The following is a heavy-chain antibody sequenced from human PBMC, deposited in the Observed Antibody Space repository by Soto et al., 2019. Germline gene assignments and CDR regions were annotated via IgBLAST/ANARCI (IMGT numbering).Heavy chain of an antibody. D-gene: IGHD4-17*01. CDR2: IDPSDSYT. CDR3: ARMLTVTPDWFDP. Sequence: GESLKISCKGSGYSFTSYWISWVRQMPGKGLEWMGRIDPSDSYTNYSPSFQGHVTISADKSISTAHLQWSSLKASDTAMYYCARMLTVTPDWFDPWGQGTLVTVS. V-gene: IGHV5-10-1*01. CDR1: GYSFTSYW. J-gene: IGHJ5*02.